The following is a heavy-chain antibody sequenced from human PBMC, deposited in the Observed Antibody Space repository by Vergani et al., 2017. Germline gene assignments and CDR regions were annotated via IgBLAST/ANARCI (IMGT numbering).Heavy chain of an antibody. CDR3: VKDAGSYENFFDS. Sequence: EVQLLESGGSLKQPGGSVRLSCAAPGFTFSTYAMHWVRQAPGKGLEWVSALTGGGGSTYYADSLKGRFIISRDNSRDTLYLQMNSLRPEDTATYYCVKDAGSYENFFDSWGQGTLVTVFS. CDR1: GFTFSTYA. CDR2: LTGGGGST. J-gene: IGHJ4*02. V-gene: IGHV3-23*01. D-gene: IGHD1-26*01.